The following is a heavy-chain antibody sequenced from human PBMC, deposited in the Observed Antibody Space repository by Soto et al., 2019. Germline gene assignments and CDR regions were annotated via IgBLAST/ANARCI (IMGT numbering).Heavy chain of an antibody. V-gene: IGHV1-69*01. CDR2: IIPLFRRS. J-gene: IGHJ5*02. D-gene: IGHD2-2*01. CDR1: GGTFSSYA. Sequence: QVQLVQSGAEVKKPGSSVRVSCKASGGTFSSYAISWVRQAPGQGLEWMGGIIPLFRRSNYAQKFQGRVTITADESTSTAYMELSSLSSEDTAVYYCASEYCSTTSCFNDNWVDPWGQGTLVTVSS. CDR3: ASEYCSTTSCFNDNWVDP.